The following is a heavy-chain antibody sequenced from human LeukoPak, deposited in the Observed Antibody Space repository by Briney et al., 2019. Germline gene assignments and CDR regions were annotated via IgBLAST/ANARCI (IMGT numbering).Heavy chain of an antibody. V-gene: IGHV3-74*01. CDR3: ARVRIAARYYFDY. J-gene: IGHJ4*02. CDR1: GFTFSSYW. D-gene: IGHD6-6*01. Sequence: PGGSLRLSCAASGFTFSSYWMHWVRQAPGKGLVWVSRINSDGSSTSYADSVKGRFTISRDNAKNTLYLQMNSLRAEDTAVYYCARVRIAARYYFDYWGQGTLVTVSS. CDR2: INSDGSST.